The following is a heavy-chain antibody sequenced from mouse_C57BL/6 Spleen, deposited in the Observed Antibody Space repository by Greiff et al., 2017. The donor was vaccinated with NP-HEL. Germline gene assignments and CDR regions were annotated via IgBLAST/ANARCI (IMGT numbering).Heavy chain of an antibody. CDR2: ISSGGSYT. V-gene: IGHV5-6*01. CDR1: GFTFSSYG. CDR3: ARPYDYGFAY. Sequence: EVQGVESGGDLVKPGGSLKLSCAASGFTFSSYGMSWVRQTPDKRLEWVATISSGGSYTYYPDSVKGRFTISRDNAKNTLYLQMSSLKSEDTAMYYCARPYDYGFAYWGQVTLVTVSA. J-gene: IGHJ3*01. D-gene: IGHD2-4*01.